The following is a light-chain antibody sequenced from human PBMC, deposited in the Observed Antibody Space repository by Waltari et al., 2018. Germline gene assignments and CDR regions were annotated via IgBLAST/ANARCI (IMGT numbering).Light chain of an antibody. CDR3: NSRDSSINHHYV. CDR2: GKN. V-gene: IGLV3-19*01. CDR1: SLRSYS. J-gene: IGLJ1*01. Sequence: SSELTQDPAVSVALGQTVRITCQGDSLRSYSANGYQQKPGQAPIVVIYGKNNRPSLIPAPFSGSTSGDTASVTITGAQAEDEADCYCNSRDSSINHHYVFGSGTKVTVL.